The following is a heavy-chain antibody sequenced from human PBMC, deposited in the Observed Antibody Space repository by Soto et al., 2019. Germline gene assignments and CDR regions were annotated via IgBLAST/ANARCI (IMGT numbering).Heavy chain of an antibody. Sequence: PPETLSLTCAVYGASLNSLYWSWIRPAPGKGLEWIGEINHSGRTNYNPSLKSRVTILVDPSKNQFSLNLTSVTAADTAVYYCARDYSSSYYFDYRGQGTLVTVSS. D-gene: IGHD6-6*01. V-gene: IGHV4-34*01. CDR1: GASLNSLY. J-gene: IGHJ4*02. CDR3: ARDYSSSYYFDY. CDR2: INHSGRT.